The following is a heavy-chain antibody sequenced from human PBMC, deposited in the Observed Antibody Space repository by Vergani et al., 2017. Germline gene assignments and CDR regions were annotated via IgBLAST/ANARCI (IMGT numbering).Heavy chain of an antibody. CDR2: ISNDGSKK. Sequence: QVQLAESGGGRVQPGRSLRLSCAASGFSFSSHAIHWVRQAPGKGLEWVAVISNDGSKKYYADSVKGRFTISRDNSKNTLDLQMNSLRTQDTAVYYCAKAGSVTSGSLQYSCDMDVWGKGTTVTVS. CDR3: AKAGSVTSGSLQYSCDMDV. D-gene: IGHD3-10*01. V-gene: IGHV3-30*18. CDR1: GFSFSSHA. J-gene: IGHJ6*03.